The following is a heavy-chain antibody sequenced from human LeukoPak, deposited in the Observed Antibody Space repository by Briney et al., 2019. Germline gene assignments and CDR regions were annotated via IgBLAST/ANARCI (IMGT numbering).Heavy chain of an antibody. D-gene: IGHD3-22*01. CDR3: ARPDYDSGGYYDY. Sequence: GGSLRLSCAASGFTFSSYGMHWVRQAPGKGLEWVAVISYDGSNKYYADSVKGRFTISRDNSKNTLFLQMNSLRAEDTAVYYCARPDYDSGGYYDYWGQGTLVTVSS. V-gene: IGHV3-30*03. CDR1: GFTFSSYG. J-gene: IGHJ4*02. CDR2: ISYDGSNK.